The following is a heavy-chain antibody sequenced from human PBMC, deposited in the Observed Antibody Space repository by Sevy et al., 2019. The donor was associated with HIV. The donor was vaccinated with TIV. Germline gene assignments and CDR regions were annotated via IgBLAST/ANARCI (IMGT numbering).Heavy chain of an antibody. J-gene: IGHJ2*01. CDR2: IFSGGNT. CDR1: GFTVSGNY. D-gene: IGHD3-22*01. CDR3: ARAVEDYSDSSAWDWYFDL. V-gene: IGHV3-66*01. Sequence: GGSLRLSCAASGFTVSGNYMSWVRQAPGKGLEWVSGIFSGGNTHFADSVKGRFTISRDNSKNTLSVQMNSLGAEDTAVYYCARAVEDYSDSSAWDWYFDLWGRGTLVTVSS.